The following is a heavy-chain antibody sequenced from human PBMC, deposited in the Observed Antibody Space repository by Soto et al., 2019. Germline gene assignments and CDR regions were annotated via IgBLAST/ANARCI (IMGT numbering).Heavy chain of an antibody. D-gene: IGHD6-19*01. Sequence: ASETLSLTCTVSGGSISSYYWSWIRQPPGKGLEWIGYIYYSGSTNYNPSLKSRVTISVDTSKNQFSLKLSSVTAADTAVYYCASPAHSSGWYRGGFDYWGKGTLVTVSS. CDR2: IYYSGST. J-gene: IGHJ4*02. V-gene: IGHV4-59*01. CDR3: ASPAHSSGWYRGGFDY. CDR1: GGSISSYY.